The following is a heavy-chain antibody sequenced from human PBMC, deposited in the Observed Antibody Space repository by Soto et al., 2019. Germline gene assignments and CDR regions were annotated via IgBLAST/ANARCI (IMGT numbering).Heavy chain of an antibody. J-gene: IGHJ6*02. CDR3: ARIRLGPPPATVMRFGMDF. V-gene: IGHV1-69*13. CDR2: IIPIFGTA. D-gene: IGHD4-4*01. Sequence: SVKGSCKASGGTFSSYSISWVRQAPGQGLEWMGGIIPIFGTANYAQKFQGRVTITADESTSTAYMELSSLRSEDTAVYYCARIRLGPPPATVMRFGMDFWGQGTTVTVSS. CDR1: GGTFSSYS.